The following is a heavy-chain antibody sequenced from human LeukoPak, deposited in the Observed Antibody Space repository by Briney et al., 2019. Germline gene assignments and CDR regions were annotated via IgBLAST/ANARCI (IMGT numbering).Heavy chain of an antibody. Sequence: ASVKVSCKASGYTFTGYYMHWVRRAPGQGLEWMGWINPNSGGTNYAQKFQGRVTMTRDTSISTAYMELSRLRSDDTAVYYCARSPLYYYDSSGYLGNWGQGTLVTVSS. CDR1: GYTFTGYY. J-gene: IGHJ4*02. V-gene: IGHV1-2*02. CDR2: INPNSGGT. D-gene: IGHD3-22*01. CDR3: ARSPLYYYDSSGYLGN.